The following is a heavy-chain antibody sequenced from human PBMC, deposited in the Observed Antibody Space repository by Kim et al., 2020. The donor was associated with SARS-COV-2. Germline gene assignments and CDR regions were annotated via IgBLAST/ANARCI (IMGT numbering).Heavy chain of an antibody. V-gene: IGHV1-18*01. CDR1: GYTFTSYG. CDR2: ISAYNGNT. CDR3: ARDLGHSSSWYDDYYYYGMDV. J-gene: IGHJ6*02. D-gene: IGHD6-13*01. Sequence: ASVKVSCKASGYTFTSYGISWVRQAPGQGLEWMGWISAYNGNTNYAQKLQGRVTMTTDTSTSTAYMELRSLRSDDTAVYYCARDLGHSSSWYDDYYYYGMDVWGQGTTVTVSS.